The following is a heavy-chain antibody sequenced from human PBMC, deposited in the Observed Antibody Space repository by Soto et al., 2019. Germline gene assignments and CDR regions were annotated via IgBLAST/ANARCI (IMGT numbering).Heavy chain of an antibody. J-gene: IGHJ5*02. V-gene: IGHV1-69*13. CDR3: AKAAQTRFNWNDLGNWFDP. Sequence: SVKVSCKESGGTFSSHAIAWVRQAPGQGLEWMGGIIPIFGIPNHAQKFQGRVAITADESTNTAYMELSSLRSDDTAVYYCAKAAQTRFNWNDLGNWFDPWGQGTLVTVSS. CDR2: IIPIFGIP. CDR1: GGTFSSHA. D-gene: IGHD1-1*01.